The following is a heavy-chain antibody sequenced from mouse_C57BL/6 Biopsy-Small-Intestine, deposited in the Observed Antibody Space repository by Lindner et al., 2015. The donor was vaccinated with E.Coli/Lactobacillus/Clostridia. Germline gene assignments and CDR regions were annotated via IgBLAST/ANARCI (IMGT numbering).Heavy chain of an antibody. CDR3: ARSEGSSGFFDY. D-gene: IGHD3-2*02. CDR2: INPGSGGT. CDR1: GYAFTNYL. V-gene: IGHV1-54*01. Sequence: VQLQESGAELVRPGTSVKVSCKASGYAFTNYLIEWVKQRPGQGLEWIGVINPGSGGTSYNEKFKGKATLTADKSSSTAYMQLSSLTSEDSAVYYCARSEGSSGFFDYWGQGTTLTVSS. J-gene: IGHJ2*01.